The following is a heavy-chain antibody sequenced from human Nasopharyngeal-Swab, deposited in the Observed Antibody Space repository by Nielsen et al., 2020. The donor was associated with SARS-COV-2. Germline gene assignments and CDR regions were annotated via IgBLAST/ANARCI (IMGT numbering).Heavy chain of an antibody. J-gene: IGHJ6*02. CDR3: ARQVVRGEYYYYGMDV. D-gene: IGHD3-10*01. Sequence: GESLKISCAASGFTFSSYSMNWVRQAPGKGLGWVSYISSSSSTIYYADSVKGRFTISRDNAKNSLYLQMNSLRDEDTAVYYCARQVVRGEYYYYGMDVWGQWTTVTVSS. CDR2: ISSSSSTI. CDR1: GFTFSSYS. V-gene: IGHV3-48*02.